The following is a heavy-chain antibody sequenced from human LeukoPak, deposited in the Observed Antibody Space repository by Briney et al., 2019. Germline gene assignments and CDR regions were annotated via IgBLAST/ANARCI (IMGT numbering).Heavy chain of an antibody. CDR1: GGSFSGYY. Sequence: KPSETLSLTCAVYGGSFSGYYWSWIRQPPGKGLEWIGEINHSGSTNYNPSLKSRVTISVDTFKNQFSLKLNSVTAADTAVYYCAKSNGYGLIDIWGQGTMVTVSS. CDR2: INHSGST. V-gene: IGHV4-34*01. D-gene: IGHD3-22*01. CDR3: AKSNGYGLIDI. J-gene: IGHJ3*02.